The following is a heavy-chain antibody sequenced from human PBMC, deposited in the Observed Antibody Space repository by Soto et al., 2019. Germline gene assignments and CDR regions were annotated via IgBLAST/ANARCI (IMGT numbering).Heavy chain of an antibody. CDR3: TPLALKYNSDWYPLSD. J-gene: IGHJ4*02. Sequence: EVQLVESGGGLVKPGGSLRLSCAGSGFTFSNVWMNWVPQAPGKGLEWVGRIKSETDGGTIDYAAPVKGRFTISRDDSNNTLYLQMNSLKTEDTATYYCTPLALKYNSDWYPLSDWGQGTRVTVSS. V-gene: IGHV3-15*07. CDR1: GFTFSNVW. D-gene: IGHD6-19*01. CDR2: IKSETDGGTI.